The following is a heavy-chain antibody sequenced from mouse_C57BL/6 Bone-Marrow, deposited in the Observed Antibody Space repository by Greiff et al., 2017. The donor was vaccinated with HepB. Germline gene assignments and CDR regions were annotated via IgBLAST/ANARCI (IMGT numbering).Heavy chain of an antibody. J-gene: IGHJ4*01. CDR2: IDPEDGET. Sequence: VHVKQSGAELVKPGASVKLSCTASGFNIKDYYMHWVKQRTEQGLEWIGRIDPEDGETKYAPKFQGKATITADTSSNTAYLQLSSLTSEDTAVYYCARGGSSYEIYYYAMDYWGQGTSVTVSS. V-gene: IGHV14-2*01. CDR3: ARGGSSYEIYYYAMDY. D-gene: IGHD1-1*01. CDR1: GFNIKDYY.